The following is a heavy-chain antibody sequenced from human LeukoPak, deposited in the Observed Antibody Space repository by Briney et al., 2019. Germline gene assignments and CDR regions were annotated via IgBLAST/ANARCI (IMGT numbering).Heavy chain of an antibody. CDR2: IYHSGST. CDR3: ASAVFYERSTYTSDAFDI. J-gene: IGHJ3*02. CDR1: GGAIHSGRHY. D-gene: IGHD3-22*01. Sequence: PSETLSLTCSVSGGAIHSGRHYWSWIRQHPGKGLEWIGFIYHSGSTYYNPSPRSRLTMSIDASKNQFSLKLSSVTAADTAIYYCASAVFYERSTYTSDAFDIWGQGTMVSVSS. V-gene: IGHV4-31*03.